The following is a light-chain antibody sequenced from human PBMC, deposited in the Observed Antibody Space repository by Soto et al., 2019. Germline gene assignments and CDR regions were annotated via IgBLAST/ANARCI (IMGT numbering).Light chain of an antibody. CDR3: CSYAGNNTLV. Sequence: QSVLTQPASVSGSRGQSITISCTGTSSNIGSYNFVSWYRQYPGKAPELIIYEVSQRPSTFFNRFSGSKPGNTASLTVSGLQSDDEADYYCCSYAGNNTLVFGGGTKLTVL. J-gene: IGLJ3*02. CDR1: SSNIGSYNF. V-gene: IGLV2-23*02. CDR2: EVS.